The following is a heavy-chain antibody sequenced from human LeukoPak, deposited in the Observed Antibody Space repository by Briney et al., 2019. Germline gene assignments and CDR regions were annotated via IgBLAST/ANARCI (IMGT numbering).Heavy chain of an antibody. D-gene: IGHD3-16*02. CDR3: ARDREYYDYVWGSYRAFDY. J-gene: IGHJ4*02. V-gene: IGHV1-2*02. CDR2: INPNNGGT. Sequence: GASVKVPRKASGYTFTGYYMHWVRQAPGQGLEWMGWINPNNGGTNYAQKFQGRVTMTRDTSISTAYMELSRLRSDDTAVYYCARDREYYDYVWGSYRAFDYWGQGTLVTVSS. CDR1: GYTFTGYY.